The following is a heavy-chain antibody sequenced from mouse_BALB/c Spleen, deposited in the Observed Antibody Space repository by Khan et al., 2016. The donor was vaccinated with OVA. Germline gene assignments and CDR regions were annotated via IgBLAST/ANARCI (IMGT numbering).Heavy chain of an antibody. V-gene: IGHV1S132*01. D-gene: IGHD3-2*02. J-gene: IGHJ2*01. CDR1: GYIFTSYW. CDR2: IYPGTDNT. Sequence: QVQLQQSGGELVRPGASVNLSCKTSGYIFTSYWIRWVRQRSGQGLEWIARIYPGTDNTYYNEKLKDKATLTADKSSSTAYMQLSSLKSEDSAVYFCAREEALYYFDYWGQGTTLTVSS. CDR3: AREEALYYFDY.